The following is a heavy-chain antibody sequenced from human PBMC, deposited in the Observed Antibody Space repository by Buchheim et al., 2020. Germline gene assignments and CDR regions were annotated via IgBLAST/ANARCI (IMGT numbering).Heavy chain of an antibody. CDR2: ISSSSSTI. CDR1: GFTFSSYS. J-gene: IGHJ6*02. CDR3: ARQSSSTKHKDLTSPKDYYYYGMDV. Sequence: EVQLVESGGGLVQPGGSLRLSCAASGFTFSSYSMNWVRQAPGKGLEWVSYISSSSSTIYYADSVKGRFTISRDNAKNSLYLQMNSLRAEDTAVYYCARQSSSTKHKDLTSPKDYYYYGMDVWGQGTT. D-gene: IGHD2-2*01. V-gene: IGHV3-48*01.